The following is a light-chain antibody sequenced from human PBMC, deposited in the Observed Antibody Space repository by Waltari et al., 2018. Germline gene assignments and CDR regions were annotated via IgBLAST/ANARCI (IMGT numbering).Light chain of an antibody. J-gene: IGLJ1*01. Sequence: SHELTQPPSVSVSPGQTARITCSGDTVSKQYVYWYQHKPGQAPVLLIYKDTERPSGSPDRFAGSSSGTSVTLTISGVQAEDEADYYCQLADSTVTYVFGPGTKVIVL. CDR3: QLADSTVTYV. CDR1: TVSKQY. CDR2: KDT. V-gene: IGLV3-25*03.